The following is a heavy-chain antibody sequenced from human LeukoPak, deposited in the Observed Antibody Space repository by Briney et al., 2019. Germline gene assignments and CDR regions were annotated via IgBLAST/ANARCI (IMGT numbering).Heavy chain of an antibody. Sequence: SETLSLTCPVSGGSISNYYYWTWIRQPPGKGLEWIGYVYYTGSTNFNPSLKSRVTMSLDTSRNQFSLKLTSLTAADTAVYYCARGAMATTPFLDYWGQGTLVTVSS. CDR3: ARGAMATTPFLDY. CDR1: GGSISNYY. CDR2: VYYTGST. V-gene: IGHV4-59*01. J-gene: IGHJ4*02. D-gene: IGHD5-24*01.